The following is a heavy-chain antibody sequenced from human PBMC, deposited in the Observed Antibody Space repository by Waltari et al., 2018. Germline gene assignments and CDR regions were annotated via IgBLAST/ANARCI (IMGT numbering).Heavy chain of an antibody. CDR3: ARQSQSITMVQGVSDY. CDR1: GGTFSSYA. J-gene: IGHJ4*02. V-gene: IGHV1-69*14. Sequence: QVQLVQSGAEVKKPGSSVKVSCKASGGTFSSYAISWVRQAPGQGLEWMGGIIPIFGTANYAQKFQGRVTITADKSTSTAYMELSSVTAADTAVYYCARQSQSITMVQGVSDYWGQGTLVTVSS. D-gene: IGHD3-10*01. CDR2: IIPIFGTA.